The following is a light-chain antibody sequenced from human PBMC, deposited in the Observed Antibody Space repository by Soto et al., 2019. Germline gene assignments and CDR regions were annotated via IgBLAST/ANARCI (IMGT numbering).Light chain of an antibody. CDR2: EVS. Sequence: QSVLTQPPSASGSPGQSVTISCTGTSSDVGGYNYVSWYQHHPGKAPKLMIYEVSKRPSGVPDRFSGSKSGNTAYLTVSGLQAEDEAGYYWSSYAGGNHLVFGGGTNLTVL. CDR1: SSDVGGYNY. V-gene: IGLV2-8*01. CDR3: SSYAGGNHLV. J-gene: IGLJ2*01.